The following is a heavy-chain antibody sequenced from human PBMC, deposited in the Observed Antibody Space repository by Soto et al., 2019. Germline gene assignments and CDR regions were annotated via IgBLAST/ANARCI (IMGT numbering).Heavy chain of an antibody. Sequence: GASVKVSCKVSGYTLTELSMHWVRQAPGKGLEWMGGFDPEDGETIYAQKFQGRVTMTEDTSTDTAYMELSSLRSEDTAVYYCATQGPPRYYLRYFDWFGYWGQGTLVTVSS. CDR2: FDPEDGET. CDR1: GYTLTELS. V-gene: IGHV1-24*01. J-gene: IGHJ5*01. CDR3: ATQGPPRYYLRYFDWFGY. D-gene: IGHD3-9*01.